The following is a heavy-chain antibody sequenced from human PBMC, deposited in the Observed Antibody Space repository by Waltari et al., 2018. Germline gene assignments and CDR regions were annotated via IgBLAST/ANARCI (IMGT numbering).Heavy chain of an antibody. Sequence: QLQLQESGPGLVKPSETLSLTCTVSGGSISSSSYYWGWIRQPPGKGLEGIGSIYYSGSTYSNPSLKSRVTISVDTSKNQFSLKLSSVTAADTAVYYCARGYDSSGYWSAKKKGGYFDYWGQGTLVTVSS. CDR3: ARGYDSSGYWSAKKKGGYFDY. V-gene: IGHV4-39*01. CDR2: IYYSGST. J-gene: IGHJ4*02. D-gene: IGHD3-22*01. CDR1: GGSISSSSYY.